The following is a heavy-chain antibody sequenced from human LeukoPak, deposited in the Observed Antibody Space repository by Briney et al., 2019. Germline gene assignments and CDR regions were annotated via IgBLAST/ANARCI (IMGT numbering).Heavy chain of an antibody. J-gene: IGHJ5*02. CDR1: GGSISSSSYY. CDR2: IYYSGST. V-gene: IGHV4-39*01. Sequence: TSETLSHTCTVSGGSISSSSYYWGWIRQPPGKGLEWIGSIYYSGSTYYNPSLKSRVTISVDTSKNQFSLKLSSVTAADTAVYYCASITMDWFDPWGQGTLVTVSS. CDR3: ASITMDWFDP. D-gene: IGHD3-10*01.